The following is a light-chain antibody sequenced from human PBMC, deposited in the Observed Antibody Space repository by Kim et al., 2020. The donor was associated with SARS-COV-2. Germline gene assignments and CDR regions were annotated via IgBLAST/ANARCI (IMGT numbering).Light chain of an antibody. CDR3: QVWDSSSDHGV. CDR2: YDS. V-gene: IGLV3-21*04. J-gene: IGLJ2*01. Sequence: SYELTQPPSVSVAPGKTARITCGGNNIGSKSVNWYQQKPGQAPVLVIYYDSDRPSGIPERFSGSNSGNTATLTISRDVAGDEADYYCQVWDSSSDHGVFGGGTQLTVL. CDR1: NIGSKS.